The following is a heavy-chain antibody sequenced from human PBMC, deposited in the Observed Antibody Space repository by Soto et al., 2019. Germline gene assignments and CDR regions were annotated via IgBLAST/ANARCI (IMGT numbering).Heavy chain of an antibody. V-gene: IGHV3-23*01. J-gene: IGHJ4*02. CDR2: ISSSGSRT. D-gene: IGHD6-19*01. CDR1: GFNFKTYA. CDR3: AKERREVVSGTGDS. Sequence: EVQLLESGGGLVQPGGSRRLSCAASGFNFKTYAMSWVRQAPGRGLEWVSAISSSGSRTYYADSVKGRFTISRDNSKNALFLEMNSLRAEDTAPYYCAKERREVVSGTGDSWGRGTLVTVSS.